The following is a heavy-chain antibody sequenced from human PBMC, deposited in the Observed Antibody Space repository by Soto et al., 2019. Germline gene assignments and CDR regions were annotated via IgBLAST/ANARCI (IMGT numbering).Heavy chain of an antibody. CDR3: ARGPAGTPVLFAFGL. Sequence: QVQLVQSGAEVKKPGSSVKVSCRASEGPFSSYSVIWMRQAPGQALEWLGGLMPMTDEVNYARKLQGRLSITGDESTNTAYMELSSLRPEDTAVYYCARGPAGTPVLFAFGLWGQGTMVTVSS. CDR2: LMPMTDEV. J-gene: IGHJ3*01. V-gene: IGHV1-69*01. D-gene: IGHD3-10*01. CDR1: EGPFSSYS.